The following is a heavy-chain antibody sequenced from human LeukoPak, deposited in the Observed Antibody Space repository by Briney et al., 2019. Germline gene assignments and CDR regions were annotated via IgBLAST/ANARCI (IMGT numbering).Heavy chain of an antibody. V-gene: IGHV4-59*01. CDR3: ARRVWATTISRDAFDI. CDR1: GASIRSSY. D-gene: IGHD1-26*01. Sequence: SETLSLTCTVSGASIRSSYRSWIRQPPGKGLEWIGHMHYSGSTNYNPSLKSRVAISVDTSKNQFSLKLSSVTAADTAVYYCARRVWATTISRDAFDIWGQGTMVTVSS. J-gene: IGHJ3*02. CDR2: MHYSGST.